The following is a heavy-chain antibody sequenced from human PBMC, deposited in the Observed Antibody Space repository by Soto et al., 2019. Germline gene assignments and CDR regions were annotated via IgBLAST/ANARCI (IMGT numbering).Heavy chain of an antibody. J-gene: IGHJ6*02. CDR2: ISNDAVHT. D-gene: IGHD2-2*01. CDR1: GFTFTTYC. CDR3: GRGQLPWGYYAYGMDV. Sequence: EVQLVESGGGLVQPGGSLRLSCVASGFTFTTYCMHWVRQAPGKGLEYLSAISNDAVHTYYANSVKDRFTISRDNSNDTLKLRIGRPRTKDMGVCYCGRGQLPWGYYAYGMDVWGRGATVAVPS. V-gene: IGHV3-64*01.